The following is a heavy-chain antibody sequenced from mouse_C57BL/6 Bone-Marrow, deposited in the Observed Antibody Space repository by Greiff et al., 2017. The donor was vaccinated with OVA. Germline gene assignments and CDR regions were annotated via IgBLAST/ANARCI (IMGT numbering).Heavy chain of an antibody. J-gene: IGHJ1*03. Sequence: VKLMESGPGLVAPSQSLSITCTVSGFSLTSYAISWVRQPPGKGLEWLGVIWTGGGTNYNSALKSRLSVSKDNSKSQVFLKMNSLQTDDTARYYCARSGGSSYLWYFDVWGTGTTVTVSS. CDR2: IWTGGGT. V-gene: IGHV2-9-1*01. CDR1: GFSLTSYA. CDR3: ARSGGSSYLWYFDV. D-gene: IGHD1-1*01.